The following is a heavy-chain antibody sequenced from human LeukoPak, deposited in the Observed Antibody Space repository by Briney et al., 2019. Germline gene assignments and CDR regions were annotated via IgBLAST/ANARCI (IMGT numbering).Heavy chain of an antibody. D-gene: IGHD1-26*01. V-gene: IGHV6-1*01. Sequence: SQTLSLTCAISEDSFSSNSAAWNWIRQSPSRGLEWLGRTYYRSKWYNDYAVSVKSRITINPDTSKNQFSLQLNSVTPEDTAVYYCARGTCSGSYSSLCYWGQGTLVTVSS. J-gene: IGHJ4*02. CDR3: ARGTCSGSYSSLCY. CDR1: EDSFSSNSAA. CDR2: TYYRSKWYN.